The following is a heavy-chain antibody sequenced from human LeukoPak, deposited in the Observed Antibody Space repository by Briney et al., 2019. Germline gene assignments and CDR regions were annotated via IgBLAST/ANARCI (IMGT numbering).Heavy chain of an antibody. CDR3: ARDVEVVPAAKSDANNWFDS. CDR1: GGSISSYY. V-gene: IGHV4-4*07. CDR2: IYTSGST. D-gene: IGHD2-2*01. J-gene: IGHJ5*01. Sequence: KPSETLPLTCTVSGGSISSYYWSWIQQPAGKGLEWIGRIYTSGSTNYNPSLKSRVTMSVDTSKNQFSLKLSSVTAADTAVYYCARDVEVVPAAKSDANNWFDSWGQGTLVTVSS.